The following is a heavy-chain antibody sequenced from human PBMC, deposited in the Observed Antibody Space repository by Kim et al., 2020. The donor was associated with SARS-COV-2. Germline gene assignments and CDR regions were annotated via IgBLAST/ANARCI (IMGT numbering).Heavy chain of an antibody. D-gene: IGHD2-15*01. CDR2: ISSNGGST. CDR1: GFTFSSYA. V-gene: IGHV3-64D*06. J-gene: IGHJ6*02. CDR3: VKDPELGYCSGGSCYPYYYYGMDV. Sequence: GGSLRLSCSASGFTFSSYAMHWVRQAPGKGLEYVSAISSNGGSTYYADSVKGRFTISRDNSKNTLYLQMSSLRAEDTAVYYCVKDPELGYCSGGSCYPYYYYGMDVWGQGTTVTVSS.